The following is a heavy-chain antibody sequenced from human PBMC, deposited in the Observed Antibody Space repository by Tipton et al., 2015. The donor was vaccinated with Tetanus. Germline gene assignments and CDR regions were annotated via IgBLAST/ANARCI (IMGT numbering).Heavy chain of an antibody. CDR1: GDSITSFY. D-gene: IGHD1-14*01. V-gene: IGHV4-59*01. CDR3: ARGTGDY. Sequence: TLSLTCTVSGDSITSFYWSWIRQPPGKGLEWIGYIFYGGTTNYNPSLKSRVTISLDTSKNQFSLQLSSVTAADTAVYYCARGTGDYWGQGTLVTVSS. J-gene: IGHJ4*02. CDR2: IFYGGTT.